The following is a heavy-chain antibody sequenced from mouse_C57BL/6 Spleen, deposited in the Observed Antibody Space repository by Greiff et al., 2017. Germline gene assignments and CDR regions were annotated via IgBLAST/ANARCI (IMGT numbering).Heavy chain of an antibody. J-gene: IGHJ3*01. CDR2: ISSGSSTI. V-gene: IGHV5-17*01. CDR1: GFIFSDYG. CDR3: ARGWFAY. Sequence: EVKVEESGGGLVKPGGSLKLSCAASGFIFSDYGMHWVRQAPEKGLEWVAYISSGSSTIYYADTVKGRFTLSRDNAQNTRFLQMTSLRSEYTAMYYCARGWFAYWGQGTLVTVST.